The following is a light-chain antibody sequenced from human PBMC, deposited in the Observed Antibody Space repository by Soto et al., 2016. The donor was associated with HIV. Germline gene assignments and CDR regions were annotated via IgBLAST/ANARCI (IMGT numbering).Light chain of an antibody. CDR2: KDS. CDR3: YSALTRTPL. CDR1: VLAKY. V-gene: IGLV3-27*01. J-gene: IGLJ2*01. Sequence: SYELTQPSSVSVSPGQTARITCSGDVLAKYARWFQQKPGQAPVVVIYKDSERPSGIPERFSGSSSGTTVTLTISGAQVEDEADYYCYSALTRTPLVGGGTKLDRP.